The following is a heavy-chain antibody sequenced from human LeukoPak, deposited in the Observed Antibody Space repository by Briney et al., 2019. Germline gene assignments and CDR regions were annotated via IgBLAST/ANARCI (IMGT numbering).Heavy chain of an antibody. CDR1: GFTFSSYA. CDR3: AKDYNYYGSGSYFGY. J-gene: IGHJ4*02. D-gene: IGHD3-10*01. CDR2: ISGSGGST. Sequence: SGGSLRLSCAASGFTFSSYAMSWVRQAPGKGLEWVSAISGSGGSTYYADSVKGRFTISRDNSKNTLYLQMNSLRAEDTAVYYCAKDYNYYGSGSYFGYWGQGTLVTVSS. V-gene: IGHV3-23*01.